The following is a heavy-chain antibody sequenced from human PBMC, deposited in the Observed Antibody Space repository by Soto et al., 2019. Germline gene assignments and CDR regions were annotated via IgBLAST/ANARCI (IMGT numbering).Heavy chain of an antibody. D-gene: IGHD3-3*01. J-gene: IGHJ4*02. Sequence: GGSLRLSCAASGFNFSSYAMSWVRQAPGKGLEWVSAISGSGGSTYYADSVKGRFTISRDNSKNTLYLQMNSLRAEDTAVYYCAKVQDFWSGYPPFFDYWGQGTLVTVSS. CDR3: AKVQDFWSGYPPFFDY. V-gene: IGHV3-23*01. CDR2: ISGSGGST. CDR1: GFNFSSYA.